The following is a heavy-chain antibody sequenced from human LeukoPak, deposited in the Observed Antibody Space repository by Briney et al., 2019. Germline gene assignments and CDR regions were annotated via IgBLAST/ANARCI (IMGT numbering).Heavy chain of an antibody. D-gene: IGHD1-14*01. CDR1: GFTFSRYA. J-gene: IGHJ5*02. Sequence: PGGSLRLSCAASGFTFSRYAMHWVRQAPGKGLEWVAVISYDGSYKYYADSVKGRFTISRDNNKNSLYLQINSLRTEDTALYYCAKGTGKSTLNWFDPWGQGTLVTVSS. CDR2: ISYDGSYK. CDR3: AKGTGKSTLNWFDP. V-gene: IGHV3-30*04.